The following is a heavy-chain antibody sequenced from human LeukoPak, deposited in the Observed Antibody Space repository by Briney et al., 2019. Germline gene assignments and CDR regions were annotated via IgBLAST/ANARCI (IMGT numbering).Heavy chain of an antibody. J-gene: IGHJ3*02. CDR2: ISYDGSNK. CDR3: ARDDTYCGGDCYSRNDAFDI. D-gene: IGHD2-21*02. V-gene: IGHV3-30*03. Sequence: GGSLRLSCAASGFTFSTYGMHWVRQAPGKGLEWVAVISYDGSNKYYADSVKGRFTISRDNSKNTLYLQMNSLRAEDTAVYYCARDDTYCGGDCYSRNDAFDIWGQGTMVTVSS. CDR1: GFTFSTYG.